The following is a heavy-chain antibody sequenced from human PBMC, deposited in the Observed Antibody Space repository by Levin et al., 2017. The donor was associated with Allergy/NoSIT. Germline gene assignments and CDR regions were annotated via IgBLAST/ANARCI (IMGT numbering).Heavy chain of an antibody. CDR2: ITTGGAT. J-gene: IGHJ4*02. CDR1: GFSFSSYD. Sequence: GESLKISCAASGFSFSSYDMHWVRQATGKGLEWVSGITTGGATYYTGSVKGRFTISSENAKNSLYLQMNSLRAGDTAVYYCARAVGGISGSSGTYDYWGQGTLVTVSS. V-gene: IGHV3-13*01. D-gene: IGHD1-20*01. CDR3: ARAVGGISGSSGTYDY.